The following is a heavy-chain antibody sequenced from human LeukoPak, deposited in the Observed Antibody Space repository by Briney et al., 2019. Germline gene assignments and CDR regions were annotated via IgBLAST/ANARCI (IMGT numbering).Heavy chain of an antibody. V-gene: IGHV4-34*01. CDR1: GGSISGYY. CDR2: INHSGST. Sequence: SETLSLTCTVSGGSISGYYWSWIRQPPGKGLEWIGEINHSGSTNYNPSLKSRVTISVDTSKNQFSLKLSSVTAADTAVYYCARGYTGYSSSWYRGVGWFDPWGQGTLVTVSS. J-gene: IGHJ5*02. D-gene: IGHD6-13*01. CDR3: ARGYTGYSSSWYRGVGWFDP.